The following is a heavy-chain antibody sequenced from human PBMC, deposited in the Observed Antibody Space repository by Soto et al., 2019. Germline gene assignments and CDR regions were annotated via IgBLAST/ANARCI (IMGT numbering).Heavy chain of an antibody. Sequence: PVGSLRLSCAASGFTFTTSVMSWVRQAPGKGLEWVSSISGIGGSTHYAGSVKGRFTISRDNSKNTLYLQMNSLRAEDTATYYCAKSRGVPAPHPFDYWGQGTLVTVSS. V-gene: IGHV3-23*01. CDR1: GFTFTTSV. CDR3: AKSRGVPAPHPFDY. CDR2: ISGIGGST. J-gene: IGHJ4*02. D-gene: IGHD2-2*01.